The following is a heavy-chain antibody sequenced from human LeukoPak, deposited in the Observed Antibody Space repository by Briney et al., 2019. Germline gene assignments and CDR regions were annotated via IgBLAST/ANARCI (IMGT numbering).Heavy chain of an antibody. CDR1: GLTFDDYA. V-gene: IGHV3-9*01. CDR2: INWNSDSI. D-gene: IGHD3-9*01. J-gene: IGHJ4*02. Sequence: PGGSLRLSCAVSGLTFDDYAMHWVRQVPGKGLEWVSGINWNSDSIGYADSVKGRFTTSRDNAKNSLYLQMNSLRAEDTAVYYCARGKADYDILTGYYREGEIDYWGQGTLVTVSS. CDR3: ARGKADYDILTGYYREGEIDY.